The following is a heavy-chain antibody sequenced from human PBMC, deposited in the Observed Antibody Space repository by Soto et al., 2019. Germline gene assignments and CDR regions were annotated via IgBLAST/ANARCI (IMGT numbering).Heavy chain of an antibody. Sequence: EVQLVESGGGLVQPGGSLRVSCAASGFTFTSYWMSWVRQAPGKGLEWVANIKEDGSAKYYLDSVKGRFTISRDNAKNSLYLQMSSLRAEDTAVSYCAREDFYRFDYWGQGNLVTVSS. CDR3: AREDFYRFDY. V-gene: IGHV3-7*01. CDR1: GFTFTSYW. CDR2: IKEDGSAK. J-gene: IGHJ4*02.